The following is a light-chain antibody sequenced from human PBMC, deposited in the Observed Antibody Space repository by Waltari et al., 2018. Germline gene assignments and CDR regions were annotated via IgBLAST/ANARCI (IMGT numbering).Light chain of an antibody. CDR3: QQYGSSVMYT. CDR1: QSITKKF. Sequence: VLTLSPGTLSLSPGERATLSCRASQSITKKFFAWYQQKPGQAPRLLIYGASSRAAGIPDRFSGSGSGTDFTLTISRLEPEDSAVYYCQQYGSSVMYTFGQGTKLEIK. J-gene: IGKJ2*01. V-gene: IGKV3-20*01. CDR2: GAS.